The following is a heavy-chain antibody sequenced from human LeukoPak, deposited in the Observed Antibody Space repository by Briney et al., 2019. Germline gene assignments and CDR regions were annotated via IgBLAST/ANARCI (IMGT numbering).Heavy chain of an antibody. D-gene: IGHD1/OR15-1a*01. Sequence: GGSLRLSCAASGFSFSTFWTTWVRQPPGGGLEWLANIRQDGNEMYYVDSVKGRSTISRDNAKNSLYLQMNKLRPEDTATYYCASAKVELGQRAYNWFDPWGQGTLVTVSS. V-gene: IGHV3-7*01. CDR3: ASAKVELGQRAYNWFDP. CDR2: IRQDGNEM. J-gene: IGHJ5*02. CDR1: GFSFSTFW.